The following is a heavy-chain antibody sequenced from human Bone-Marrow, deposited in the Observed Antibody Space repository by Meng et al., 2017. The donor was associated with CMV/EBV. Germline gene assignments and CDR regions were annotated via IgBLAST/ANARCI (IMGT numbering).Heavy chain of an antibody. V-gene: IGHV4-34*01. CDR1: GGSFSGYY. Sequence: GSLRLSCAVYGGSFSGYYWSWIRQPPGKGLEWIGEINHSGSTNYNPSLKSRVTISVDTSKNQFSLKLSSVTAADTAVYYCTRSDCPDTFCSIDYWGQGTLVTVSS. CDR3: TRSDCPDTFCSIDY. D-gene: IGHD2-8*02. CDR2: INHSGST. J-gene: IGHJ4*02.